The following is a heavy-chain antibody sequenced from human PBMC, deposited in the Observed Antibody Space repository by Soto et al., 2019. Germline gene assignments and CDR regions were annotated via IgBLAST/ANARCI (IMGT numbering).Heavy chain of an antibody. V-gene: IGHV3-23*01. Sequence: PGGSLRLSCAASGFTFSSCAMSWVRQAPGKGLEWVSAISGSGGSTYYADSVKGRFTISRDNSKNTLYLQMNSLRAEDTAVYYCAKEKYPYGDYVYYFDYWGQGTLVTVSS. J-gene: IGHJ4*02. CDR3: AKEKYPYGDYVYYFDY. CDR1: GFTFSSCA. D-gene: IGHD4-17*01. CDR2: ISGSGGST.